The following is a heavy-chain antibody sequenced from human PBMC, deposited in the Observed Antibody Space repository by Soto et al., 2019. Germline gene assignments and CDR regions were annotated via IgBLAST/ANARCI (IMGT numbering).Heavy chain of an antibody. V-gene: IGHV3-23*01. CDR1: GFTFSSYA. Sequence: GGSLRLSCAASGFTFSSYAMSWVRQAPGKGLEWVSAISGSGGSTYYADSAKGRFTISRDNSKNTLYLQMNSLRAEDTAVYYCAKDLADCSSTSCYEENDPYFDYWGQGTLVTVSS. J-gene: IGHJ4*02. CDR2: ISGSGGST. CDR3: AKDLADCSSTSCYEENDPYFDY. D-gene: IGHD2-2*01.